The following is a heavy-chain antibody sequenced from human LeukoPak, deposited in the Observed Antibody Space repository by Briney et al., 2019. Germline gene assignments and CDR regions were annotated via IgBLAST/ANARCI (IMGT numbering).Heavy chain of an antibody. V-gene: IGHV3-15*01. CDR1: GFTFSNAW. D-gene: IGHD3-10*01. CDR3: TSYSHYYFDY. Sequence: KPGGSLRPSCAASGFTFSNAWMSWVRQAPGKGLEWVGRIKSKTDGGTTDYATPVKGRFTISRDDSRNTLYLQMNSLKTEDTAVYYCTSYSHYYFDYWGQGTLVTVSS. J-gene: IGHJ4*02. CDR2: IKSKTDGGTT.